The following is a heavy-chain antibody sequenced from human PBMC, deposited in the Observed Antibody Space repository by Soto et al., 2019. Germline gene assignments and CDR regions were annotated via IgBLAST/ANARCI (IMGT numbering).Heavy chain of an antibody. J-gene: IGHJ4*02. Sequence: QVQLVQSGAEVRKPGASVKLSCKASGYTFTTYDINWVLQATGQGLEWMGWVNPNSGNTGYAQKFQGRVTMTRNTSINTAYMELSSLRSEDTAVYYCTRGTRVAEFWGQGTLVTVSS. CDR3: TRGTRVAEF. D-gene: IGHD2-15*01. V-gene: IGHV1-8*01. CDR1: GYTFTTYD. CDR2: VNPNSGNT.